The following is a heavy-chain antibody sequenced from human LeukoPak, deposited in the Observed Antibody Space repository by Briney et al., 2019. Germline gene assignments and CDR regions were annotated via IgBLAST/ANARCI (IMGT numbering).Heavy chain of an antibody. CDR3: AKDQYSYGPTTYYYGMDV. D-gene: IGHD5-18*01. Sequence: PGGSLRLSCAASGFAFSSYSMNWVRQAPGKGLEWVALISYDGSNTYYADSVKGRFTISRDNSKNTLYLQMNSLRAEDTAVYCCAKDQYSYGPTTYYYGMDVWGLGTTVTVSS. CDR1: GFAFSSYS. CDR2: ISYDGSNT. V-gene: IGHV3-30*18. J-gene: IGHJ6*02.